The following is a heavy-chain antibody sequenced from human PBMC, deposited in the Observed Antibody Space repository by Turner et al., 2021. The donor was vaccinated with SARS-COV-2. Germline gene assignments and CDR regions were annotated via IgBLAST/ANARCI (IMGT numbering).Heavy chain of an antibody. CDR2: ISPTGTTI. V-gene: IGHV3-48*03. CDR1: GLTLSNYD. J-gene: IGHJ4*02. D-gene: IGHD1-1*01. Sequence: EVHLVESGGGLVQPGGSLRRSWAASGLTLSNYDMNWVRQAPGKVLEWVSYISPTGTTIYYADSVKGRFTISRDNAKNSLYLQMDSLRADDTALYYCVTKKFGTTYFQSWGQGTLVTVSS. CDR3: VTKKFGTTYFQS.